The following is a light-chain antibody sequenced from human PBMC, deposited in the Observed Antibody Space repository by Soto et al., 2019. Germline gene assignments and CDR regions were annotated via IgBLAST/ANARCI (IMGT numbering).Light chain of an antibody. CDR1: QSISYW. CDR3: QQYNNSPWWT. CDR2: DAS. J-gene: IGKJ1*01. Sequence: DIQMTQSPSTLSASVGDRVTISCRASQSISYWLAWYQQKPGKAPKLLIYDASSLESGVPSRFSGSGSGTEFTLTISSLQPDDFATYYCQQYNNSPWWTFGQGTKVDIK. V-gene: IGKV1-5*01.